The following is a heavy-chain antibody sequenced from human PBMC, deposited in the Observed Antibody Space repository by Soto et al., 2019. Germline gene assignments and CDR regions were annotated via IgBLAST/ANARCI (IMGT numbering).Heavy chain of an antibody. CDR3: ASIAHKSSWEAPDDAFDI. D-gene: IGHD6-13*01. J-gene: IGHJ3*02. CDR2: IYTSGST. CDR1: GGSISSYY. V-gene: IGHV4-4*07. Sequence: SETLSLTCTVSGGSISSYYWSWIRQPAGKGLEWIGRIYTSGSTNYNPSLKSRVTMSVDTSKNQFSLKLGSVTAADTAVYYCASIAHKSSWEAPDDAFDIWGQGTMVTVSS.